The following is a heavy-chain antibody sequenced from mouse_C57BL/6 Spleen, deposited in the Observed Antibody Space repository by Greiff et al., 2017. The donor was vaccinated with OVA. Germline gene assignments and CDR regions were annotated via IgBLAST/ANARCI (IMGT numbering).Heavy chain of an antibody. CDR3: AREAGTRGAFAY. CDR2: IYPGDGDT. V-gene: IGHV1-82*01. CDR1: GYAFSSSW. J-gene: IGHJ3*01. Sequence: VQLQQSGPELVKPGASVKISCKASGYAFSSSWMNWVKQRPGKGLEWIGRIYPGDGDTNYNGKFKGKATLTADKSSSTAYMQLSSLTSEDSAVYFCAREAGTRGAFAYWGQGTLVTVSA. D-gene: IGHD4-1*01.